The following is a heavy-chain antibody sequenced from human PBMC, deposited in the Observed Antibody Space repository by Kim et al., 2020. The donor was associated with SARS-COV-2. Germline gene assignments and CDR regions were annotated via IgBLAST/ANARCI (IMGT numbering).Heavy chain of an antibody. V-gene: IGHV1-18*01. D-gene: IGHD6-13*01. CDR1: GYIFPNFG. CDR2: ISPYNGNT. Sequence: ASVKVSCKASGYIFPNFGLSWVRQARGHGLEYMGWISPYNGNTNYAEIFKGRITLTTDTSTSTGFMELRSLRSDDTAVYYCVRSPPVEAAATFDIWGQGTLVTVSS. CDR3: VRSPPVEAAATFDI. J-gene: IGHJ4*02.